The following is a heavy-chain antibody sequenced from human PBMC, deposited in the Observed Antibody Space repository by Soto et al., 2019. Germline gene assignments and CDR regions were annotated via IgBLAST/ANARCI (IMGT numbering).Heavy chain of an antibody. J-gene: IGHJ4*02. V-gene: IGHV3-23*01. D-gene: IGHD5-12*01. CDR3: AKGGPRDGYKDFDY. CDR1: GFSFSSYG. Sequence: PGGSLRLSCAASGFSFSSYGMTWVRQAPGRGLEWVSDISGNGVTTHYADSVKGRFTISRDNSKNTLHLEMNSLRAEDTAVYYCAKGGPRDGYKDFDYWGQGTLVTVSS. CDR2: ISGNGVTT.